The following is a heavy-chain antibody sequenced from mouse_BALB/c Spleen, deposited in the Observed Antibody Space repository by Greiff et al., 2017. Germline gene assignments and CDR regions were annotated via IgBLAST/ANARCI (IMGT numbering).Heavy chain of an antibody. CDR1: GFTFSSYA. CDR2: ISSGGST. D-gene: IGHD2-3*01. V-gene: IGHV5-6-5*01. Sequence: EVQRVESGGCLVKPGGSLKLSCAASGFTFSSYAMSWVRQTPEKRLEWVASISSGGSTYYPDSVKGRFTISRDNARNILYLQMSSLRSEDTAMYYCARDDGYYPYAMDYWGQGTSVTVSS. J-gene: IGHJ4*01. CDR3: ARDDGYYPYAMDY.